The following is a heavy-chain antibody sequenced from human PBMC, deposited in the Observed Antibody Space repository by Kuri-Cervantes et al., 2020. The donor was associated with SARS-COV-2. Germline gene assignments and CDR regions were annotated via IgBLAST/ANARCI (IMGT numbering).Heavy chain of an antibody. Sequence: GSLRLSCAVYGGSFSGYYWSWIRQPPGKGLEWIGEINHSGSTNYNPSLKSRVTISVDTSKNQFSLKLSSVTAADTAVYYCARIRLRIFDYWGQGTLVTVSS. CDR3: ARIRLRIFDY. D-gene: IGHD5-12*01. J-gene: IGHJ4*02. CDR2: INHSGST. CDR1: GGSFSGYY. V-gene: IGHV4-34*01.